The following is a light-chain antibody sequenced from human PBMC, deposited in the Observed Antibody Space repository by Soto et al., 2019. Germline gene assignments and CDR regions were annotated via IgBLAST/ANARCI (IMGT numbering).Light chain of an antibody. Sequence: QSVLTRPPSVSAAPGQEVTISCSGSSSNIGNNYVSWYQQLPGTAPKLLIYENNKRPSGIPDRFSGSKSGTSATLGITGLQTGDEADYYCGTWDSSLSAAVFGGGTQLTVL. CDR3: GTWDSSLSAAV. CDR1: SSNIGNNY. J-gene: IGLJ7*01. V-gene: IGLV1-51*02. CDR2: ENN.